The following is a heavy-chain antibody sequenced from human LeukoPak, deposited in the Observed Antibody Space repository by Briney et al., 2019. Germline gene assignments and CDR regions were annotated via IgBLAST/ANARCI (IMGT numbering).Heavy chain of an antibody. D-gene: IGHD2-15*01. CDR1: GFTFGSYW. CDR3: AKDDPPGSGGSCFDY. CDR2: INSDGSST. J-gene: IGHJ4*02. V-gene: IGHV3-74*01. Sequence: GGSLRLSCAASGFTFGSYWMHWVRQAPGKGLVWVSRINSDGSSTSYADSVKGRFIISRDNSKNTLYLQMNSLRAEDTAVYYCAKDDPPGSGGSCFDYWGQGTLVTVSS.